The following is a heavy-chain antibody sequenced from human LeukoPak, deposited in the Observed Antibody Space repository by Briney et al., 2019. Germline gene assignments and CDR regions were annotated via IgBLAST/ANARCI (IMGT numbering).Heavy chain of an antibody. CDR1: GGSISSYY. Sequence: PSETLSLTCAVSGGSISSYYWSWIRQPPGKGLEWIGQIYYSGSTNYNPSLKSRVTISVDTSKNQFSLKLSSVTAADTAVYYCARHSGIAVAGADFDYWGQGTLVTVSS. J-gene: IGHJ4*02. CDR2: IYYSGST. V-gene: IGHV4-59*08. CDR3: ARHSGIAVAGADFDY. D-gene: IGHD6-19*01.